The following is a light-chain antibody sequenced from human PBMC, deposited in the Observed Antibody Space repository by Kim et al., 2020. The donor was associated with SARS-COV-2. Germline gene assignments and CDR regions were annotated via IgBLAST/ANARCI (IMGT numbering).Light chain of an antibody. CDR2: AAS. CDR3: LQHDSWPRT. J-gene: IGKJ1*01. V-gene: IGKV1-17*01. CDR1: QGVSNE. Sequence: DIQMTQSPASLSASPGDTVTLSCGASQGVSNELAWYQQKPGKAPSRLIYAASSLATGVPARFSGSGSGTEFTLTISSLQPEDFAAYYCLQHDSWPRTFGQGTKVDIK.